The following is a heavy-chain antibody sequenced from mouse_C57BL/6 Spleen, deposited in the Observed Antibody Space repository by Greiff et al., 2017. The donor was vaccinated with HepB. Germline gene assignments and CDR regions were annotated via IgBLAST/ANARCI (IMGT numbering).Heavy chain of an antibody. CDR2: ISDGGSYT. D-gene: IGHD4-1*01. CDR1: GFTFSSYA. Sequence: EVQLQESGGGLVKPGGSLKLSCAASGFTFSSYAMSWVRQTPEKRLEWVATISDGGSYTYYPDNVKGRFTISRDNAKNNLYLQMSHLKSEDTAMYYCARGKLGDYWGQGTTLTVSS. CDR3: ARGKLGDY. V-gene: IGHV5-4*01. J-gene: IGHJ2*01.